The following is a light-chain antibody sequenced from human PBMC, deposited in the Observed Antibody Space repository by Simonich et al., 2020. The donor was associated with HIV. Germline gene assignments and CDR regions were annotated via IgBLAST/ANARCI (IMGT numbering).Light chain of an antibody. CDR1: QSVSSN. J-gene: IGKJ1*01. CDR2: GAS. Sequence: EIVMTQSPATLSVSPGERDTLSCRASQSVSSNLAWYQQKPCQAPRLLSYGASTRATGIPARFSGSGSGTEFTLTISSLQSEDFAVYYCQQYNNWPQTFGQGTKVEIK. CDR3: QQYNNWPQT. V-gene: IGKV3-15*01.